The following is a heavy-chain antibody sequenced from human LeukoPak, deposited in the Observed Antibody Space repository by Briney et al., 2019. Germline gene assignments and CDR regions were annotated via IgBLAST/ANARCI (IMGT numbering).Heavy chain of an antibody. J-gene: IGHJ3*02. CDR3: ARHLKEWEPGDAFDI. CDR1: GYSFTSYW. Sequence: GESLKISCKGSGYSFTSYWIGWVRQMPGKGLEWMGIIYPGDSDTRYSPSFQGQVTISADKSISTAYLQWSSLKASDTAMYYCARHLKEWEPGDAFDIWGQGTMVTVSS. V-gene: IGHV5-51*01. D-gene: IGHD1-26*01. CDR2: IYPGDSDT.